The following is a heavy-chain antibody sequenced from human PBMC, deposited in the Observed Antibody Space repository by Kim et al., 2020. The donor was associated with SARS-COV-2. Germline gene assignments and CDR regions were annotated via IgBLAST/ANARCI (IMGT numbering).Heavy chain of an antibody. CDR2: ISWNSVSK. V-gene: IGHV3-9*01. CDR3: AKAHYDSGGYGDAFDI. CDR1: GFSFDDYA. J-gene: IGHJ3*02. Sequence: GGSLRLSCAASGFSFDDYAMHWVRQAPGKGLEWVAGISWNSVSKAYADSVKGRFTISRDNARNSLYLQMSSLRAEDTALYYCAKAHYDSGGYGDAFDIWGQGTMVTVSS. D-gene: IGHD3-22*01.